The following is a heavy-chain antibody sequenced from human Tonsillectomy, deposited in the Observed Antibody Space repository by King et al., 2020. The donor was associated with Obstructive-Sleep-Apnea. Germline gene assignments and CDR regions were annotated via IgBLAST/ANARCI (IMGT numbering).Heavy chain of an antibody. D-gene: IGHD6-13*01. CDR3: ARTMAAAGTCDY. V-gene: IGHV3-48*01. CDR1: GCTFSSYS. J-gene: IGHJ4*02. Sequence: VQLVESGGGLVQHGGSMRLYCEASGCTFSSYSNKWGRQATGERLEWVSYIMRSSSTIYNADSVKGRFTISRDNAKNSLYLQMNSLRAEDTAVYYCARTMAAAGTCDYWGQGTLVTVSS. CDR2: IMRSSSTI.